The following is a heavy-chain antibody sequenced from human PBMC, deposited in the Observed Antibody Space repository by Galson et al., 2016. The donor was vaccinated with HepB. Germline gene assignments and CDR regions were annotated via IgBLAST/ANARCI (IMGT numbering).Heavy chain of an antibody. Sequence: SLRLSCAASGFTFSNFAMTWVRQAPGKGLEWISGISGKGDSTYYADSVQGRFTVSRDNSKNTLHLHMNSPRVDDTAVYYCANLGSGSFRWYFYGMEVWGKGTTVTVPS. CDR2: ISGKGDST. D-gene: IGHD3-10*01. J-gene: IGHJ6*04. V-gene: IGHV3-23*01. CDR1: GFTFSNFA. CDR3: ANLGSGSFRWYFYGMEV.